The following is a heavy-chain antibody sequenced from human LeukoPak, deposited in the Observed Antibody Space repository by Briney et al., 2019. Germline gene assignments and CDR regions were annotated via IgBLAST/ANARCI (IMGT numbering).Heavy chain of an antibody. J-gene: IGHJ4*02. CDR2: IKEDGSET. CDR3: SRSLNN. Sequence: GGSLRLSCAASGFTFGRSWMDWVGQAPGKGLEWVANIKEDGSETYYVDSAKGRFTISRDNAKSSLYLQMDRLRAEDTAIYYCSRSLNNWGQGTLVTVSS. V-gene: IGHV3-7*01. CDR1: GFTFGRSW.